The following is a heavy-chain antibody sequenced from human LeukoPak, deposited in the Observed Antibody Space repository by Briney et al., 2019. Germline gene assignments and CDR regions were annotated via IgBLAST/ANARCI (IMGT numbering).Heavy chain of an antibody. D-gene: IGHD6-19*01. J-gene: IGHJ4*02. CDR3: ARPSSSGWYHRPQSGHYFDY. Sequence: ASVKVSCKASGYTSTSYGISWVRQAPGQGLEWMGWISAYNGNTNYAQKLQGRVTMTTDTSTSTAYMELRSLRSDDTAVYYCARPSSSGWYHRPQSGHYFDYWGQGTLVTVSS. CDR2: ISAYNGNT. V-gene: IGHV1-18*01. CDR1: GYTSTSYG.